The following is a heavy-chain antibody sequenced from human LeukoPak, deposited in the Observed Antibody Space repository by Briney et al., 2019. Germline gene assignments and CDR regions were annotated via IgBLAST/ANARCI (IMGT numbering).Heavy chain of an antibody. V-gene: IGHV3-48*04. J-gene: IGHJ6*02. CDR1: GFTFSSYS. D-gene: IGHD3-16*01. CDR2: ISSSKSII. CDR3: ARGGGLDV. Sequence: PGGSLRLSCAASGFTFSSYSMNWVRQAPGKGLEWVSYISSSKSIIYYADSVKGRFTISRDNAKNSLYLQMSNLRAEDTAVYFCARGGGLDVWGQGATVTVSS.